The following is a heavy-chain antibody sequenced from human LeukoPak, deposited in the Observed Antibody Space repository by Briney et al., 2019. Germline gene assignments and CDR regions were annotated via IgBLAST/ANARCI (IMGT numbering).Heavy chain of an antibody. CDR2: IKQDGSEK. CDR3: ARDAYYYDSSGYAFDY. J-gene: IGHJ4*02. Sequence: GGSLRLSCAASGFTFSSYWMSWVRQAPGKGLEWVANIKQDGSEKYYVDSVKGRFTISRDNAKNSLYLQMNSLRAEDTAVYYCARDAYYYDSSGYAFDYWGQGTLVTVSS. CDR1: GFTFSSYW. V-gene: IGHV3-7*01. D-gene: IGHD3-22*01.